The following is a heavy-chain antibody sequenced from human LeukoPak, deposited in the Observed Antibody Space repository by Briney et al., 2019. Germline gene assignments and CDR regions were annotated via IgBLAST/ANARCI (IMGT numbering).Heavy chain of an antibody. D-gene: IGHD6-13*01. CDR1: GGSISTYY. V-gene: IGHV4-59*12. CDR2: IYYSGST. J-gene: IGHJ5*02. Sequence: SETLSLTCTVSGGSISTYYWSWIRRPPGKGLEWIGYIYYSGSTNQNPSLKSRVTISIDTSKNQFSLKLNSVTAADTAVYYCARVVAAAGNNWFDPWGQGTLVTVSS. CDR3: ARVVAAAGNNWFDP.